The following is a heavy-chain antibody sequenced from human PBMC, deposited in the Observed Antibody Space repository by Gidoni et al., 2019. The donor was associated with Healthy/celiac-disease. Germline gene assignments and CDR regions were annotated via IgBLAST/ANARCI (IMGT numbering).Heavy chain of an antibody. V-gene: IGHV1-69*06. D-gene: IGHD2-2*01. CDR1: GGTFSSYA. CDR3: ALSGGIVVVPAAPFDY. CDR2: SIPIFGTA. Sequence: VQLVQSGAEVQKPGSSVKVSCKASGGTFSSYAISWVRQAPGQGLEWMGGSIPIFGTANYAQKFQGRVTITADKSTSTAYMELSRLRSEDTAVYYCALSGGIVVVPAAPFDYWGQGTLVTVSS. J-gene: IGHJ4*02.